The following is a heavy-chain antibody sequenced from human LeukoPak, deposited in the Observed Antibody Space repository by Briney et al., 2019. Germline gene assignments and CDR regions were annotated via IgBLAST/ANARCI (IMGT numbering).Heavy chain of an antibody. V-gene: IGHV1-2*06. D-gene: IGHD1-26*01. CDR1: GYTFTGYY. CDR2: INPNSGGT. Sequence: APVTVSCTASGYTFTGYYMHWVRQAPGQGLEWMGRINPNSGGTNYAQKFQGRVTMTRDTSISTAYIELSRLRSDDTAVYYCARDPISGSYPFDYWGQGTLVTVSS. J-gene: IGHJ4*02. CDR3: ARDPISGSYPFDY.